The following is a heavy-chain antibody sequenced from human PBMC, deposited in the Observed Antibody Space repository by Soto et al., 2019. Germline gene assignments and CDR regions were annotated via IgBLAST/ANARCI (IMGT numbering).Heavy chain of an antibody. CDR3: ARDQLEGNWFDP. CDR2: IYHSGST. CDR1: GDTISTGGYS. D-gene: IGHD1-1*01. J-gene: IGHJ5*02. V-gene: IGHV4-30-2*01. Sequence: SETLSLTCDVSGDTISTGGYSWSWIRQPPGKGLEWIGYIYHSGSTYYNPSLKSRVTISVDRSKNQFSLKLSSVTAADTAVYYCARDQLEGNWFDPWGQGTLVTVSS.